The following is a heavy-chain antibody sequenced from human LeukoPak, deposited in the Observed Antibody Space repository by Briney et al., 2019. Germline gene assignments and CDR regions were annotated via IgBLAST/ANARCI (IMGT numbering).Heavy chain of an antibody. D-gene: IGHD7-27*01. CDR3: GRDLAWGAFDY. CDR2: ISGSGSTT. V-gene: IGHV3-23*01. CDR1: GFTFSDFE. J-gene: IGHJ4*02. Sequence: GGSLRLSCAVSGFTFSDFEMNWVRQAPGKGLEWVSGISGSGSTTYYADSVKGRFTISRDDSKNTLSLQMNSLRVEDTAVYYCGRDLAWGAFDYWGQGTLVTVSS.